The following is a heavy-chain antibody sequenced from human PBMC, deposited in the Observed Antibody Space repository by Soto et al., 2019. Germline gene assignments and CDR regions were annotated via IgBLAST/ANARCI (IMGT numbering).Heavy chain of an antibody. CDR2: INPNSGGT. CDR3: ARDSGDYATFGFDY. CDR1: GYTFTGYY. J-gene: IGHJ4*02. Sequence: GASVKVSFKTSGYTFTGYYMHWLRQAPGQGLEWMGWINPNSGGTNYAQEFQGRVTMTRDTSISTAYMELSRLRSDDTAVYYCARDSGDYATFGFDYWGQGTLVTVSS. D-gene: IGHD4-17*01. V-gene: IGHV1-2*02.